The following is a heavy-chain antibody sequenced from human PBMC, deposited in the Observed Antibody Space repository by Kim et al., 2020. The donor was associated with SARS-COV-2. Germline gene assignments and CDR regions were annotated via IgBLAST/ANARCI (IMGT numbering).Heavy chain of an antibody. CDR2: ISSSGSLI. D-gene: IGHD5-12*01. CDR1: GFTFSDYY. Sequence: GGSLRLSCAASGFTFSDYYMNWIRQAPGKGLEWISYISSSGSLISYADSVRGRFTISRDNARNSVYLQMNSLRAEDTAVYYCARERSSLRGIGDYWGQGTLVTVSS. CDR3: ARERSSLRGIGDY. J-gene: IGHJ4*02. V-gene: IGHV3-11*04.